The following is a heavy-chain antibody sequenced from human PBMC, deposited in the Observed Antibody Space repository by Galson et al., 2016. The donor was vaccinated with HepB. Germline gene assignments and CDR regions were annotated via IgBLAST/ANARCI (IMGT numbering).Heavy chain of an antibody. Sequence: LSLTCTVSGGSISTSTHYWGWIRQPPGKGLEWIGSIHYTGSTHYNPSLKSRVTISVDTSKNQFSLRLTSVTAADTTIYYCAAITVFGIFPIAWGQGTLVAVSS. D-gene: IGHD3-3*01. CDR1: GGSISTSTHY. J-gene: IGHJ5*02. CDR2: IHYTGST. V-gene: IGHV4-39*01. CDR3: AAITVFGIFPIA.